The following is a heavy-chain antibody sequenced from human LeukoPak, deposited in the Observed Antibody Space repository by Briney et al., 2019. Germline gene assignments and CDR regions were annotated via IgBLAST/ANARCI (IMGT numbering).Heavy chain of an antibody. J-gene: IGHJ4*02. D-gene: IGHD1-26*01. CDR2: VNAGNGNT. V-gene: IGHV1-3*01. CDR1: GYTFTSYA. Sequence: GASVKVSCKASGYTFTSYAMHWVRQAPGQRLEWMGWVNAGNGNTKYSQKFQGRVTITRDTSASTAYMELSSLRSEDTAVYYCARAIGGSYYRFYFDYWGQGTLVTVSS. CDR3: ARAIGGSYYRFYFDY.